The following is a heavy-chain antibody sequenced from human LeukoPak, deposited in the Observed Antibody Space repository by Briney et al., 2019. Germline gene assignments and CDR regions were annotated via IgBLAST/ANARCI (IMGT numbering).Heavy chain of an antibody. J-gene: IGHJ5*02. D-gene: IGHD2/OR15-2a*01. V-gene: IGHV4-59*02. Sequence: SPSLSLACTVACASVTSSHCSSARQPPGRGVEWSANVEYKGSAKSPPALRARGTMSLDTSKNQFHLKLESVTAGDTARYYCERGFYDPFARWGEGTLVTVSS. CDR3: ERGFYDPFAR. CDR2: VEYKGSA. CDR1: CASVTSSH.